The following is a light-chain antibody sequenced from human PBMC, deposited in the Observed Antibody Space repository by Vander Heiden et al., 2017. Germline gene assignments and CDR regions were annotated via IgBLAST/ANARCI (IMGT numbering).Light chain of an antibody. CDR2: EVS. Sequence: QSALTQPASVSGSPGQSITISCTGTSSDVGGYNYVSWYQQHQGKAPNLMSYEVSNRPSGVSNRFSGSKSGNTASLIISGLQAEDEADYYCSSYTSSSTLRVFGTGTKVTVL. CDR1: SSDVGGYNY. V-gene: IGLV2-14*01. J-gene: IGLJ1*01. CDR3: SSYTSSSTLRV.